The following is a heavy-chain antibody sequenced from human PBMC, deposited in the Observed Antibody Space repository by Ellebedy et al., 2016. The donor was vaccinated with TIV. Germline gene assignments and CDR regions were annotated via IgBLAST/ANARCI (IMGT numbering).Heavy chain of an antibody. Sequence: SVKVSCXASGGTFSSYAISWVRQAPGQGLEWMGGIIPIFGTANYAQKFQGRVTITADESTSTAYMELSSLRSEDTAVYYCAREGGRYVYFDYWGQGALVTVSS. J-gene: IGHJ4*02. CDR2: IIPIFGTA. CDR1: GGTFSSYA. D-gene: IGHD3-16*01. CDR3: AREGGRYVYFDY. V-gene: IGHV1-69*13.